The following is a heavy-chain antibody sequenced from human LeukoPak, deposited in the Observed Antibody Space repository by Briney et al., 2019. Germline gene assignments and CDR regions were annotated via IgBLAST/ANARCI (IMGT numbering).Heavy chain of an antibody. CDR2: ISWNSGSI. CDR3: AKDQTRYDILTGSLGAFDI. D-gene: IGHD3-9*01. V-gene: IGHV3-9*01. CDR1: GFTFDDYA. J-gene: IGHJ3*02. Sequence: GGSLRLSCAASGFTFDDYAMHWVRQAPGKGLEWVSGISWNSGSIGYADSVKGRFTISRDNAKNSLYLQMNSLRAEDTALYYCAKDQTRYDILTGSLGAFDIWGQGTMVTVSS.